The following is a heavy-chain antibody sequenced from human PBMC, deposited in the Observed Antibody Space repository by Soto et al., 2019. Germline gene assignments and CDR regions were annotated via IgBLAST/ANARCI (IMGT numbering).Heavy chain of an antibody. CDR3: ANLAVAGVFDY. Sequence: PGGSLRLSCAASGFTFDDYTMHRVRQAPGKGVKWGSLISWDSGSKYYADSVKGRITISRDNSKISLYLQMNSLRTEDTALYYCANLAVAGVFDYWGQGT. V-gene: IGHV3-43*01. CDR2: ISWDSGSK. D-gene: IGHD6-19*01. J-gene: IGHJ4*02. CDR1: GFTFDDYT.